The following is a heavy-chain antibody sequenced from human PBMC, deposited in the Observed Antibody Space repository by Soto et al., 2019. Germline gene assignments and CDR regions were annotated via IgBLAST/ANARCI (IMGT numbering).Heavy chain of an antibody. CDR3: GRDLPINANCIDP. J-gene: IGHJ5*02. CDR1: GDYIHVGGYY. Sequence: SETLSLTCSVSGDYIHVGGYYWTWIRPRPVKGLEWMWYISSPRKPHSHPSLESLLTMSVDRSKNPFSPRLTSVTAAHPAVYFCGRDLPINANCIDPWGKGPLVPS. V-gene: IGHV4-31*01. CDR2: ISSPRKP.